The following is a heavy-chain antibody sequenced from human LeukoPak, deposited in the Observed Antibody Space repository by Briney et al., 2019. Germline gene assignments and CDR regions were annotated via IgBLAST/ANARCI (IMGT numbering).Heavy chain of an antibody. Sequence: GGSLRLSCAASGFTFSSYEMSWVRQAPGKGLEWVSYINSGGSTVYYAESVKGRFTISRAYDKHSLYLQMNSLRAEATAVYYCARGLGRAYHYSCMDVWGKGAMVIAS. CDR2: INSGGSTV. CDR3: ARGLGRAYHYSCMDV. CDR1: GFTFSSYE. V-gene: IGHV3-48*03. J-gene: IGHJ6*03. D-gene: IGHD4-11*01.